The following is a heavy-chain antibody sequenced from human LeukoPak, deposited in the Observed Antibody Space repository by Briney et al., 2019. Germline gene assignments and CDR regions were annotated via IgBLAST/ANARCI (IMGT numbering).Heavy chain of an antibody. J-gene: IGHJ3*01. Sequence: GGSLRLSCAASGIPFSSYAMSWVRQAPGKGLEWVSSISYNGVSTYYADSVKGRFTVSRDNSDNTLYLQMNSLRADDTAVYYCARISSSNWYNERGAFDVWGQGTMVTVSS. D-gene: IGHD6-13*01. CDR1: GIPFSSYA. V-gene: IGHV3-23*01. CDR2: ISYNGVST. CDR3: ARISSSNWYNERGAFDV.